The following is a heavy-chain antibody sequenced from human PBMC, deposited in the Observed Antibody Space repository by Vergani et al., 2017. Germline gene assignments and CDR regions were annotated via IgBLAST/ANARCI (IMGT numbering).Heavy chain of an antibody. CDR2: IYTSGST. V-gene: IGHV4-4*07. CDR1: GGSISSYY. CDR3: ARDRLGYCSSTSCSGGGNYYMDV. Sequence: QVQLQESGPGLVKPSETLSLTCTVSGGSISSYYWSWIRQPAGKGLEWIGSIYTSGSTNYNPSLKRRVTMSVDTSKNQFSLKLSYVTAADTAVDYCARDRLGYCSSTSCSGGGNYYMDVWGKGTTVTVSS. J-gene: IGHJ6*03. D-gene: IGHD2-2*01.